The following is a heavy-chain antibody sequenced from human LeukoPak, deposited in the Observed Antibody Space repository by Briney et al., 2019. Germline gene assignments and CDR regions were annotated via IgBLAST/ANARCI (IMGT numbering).Heavy chain of an antibody. J-gene: IGHJ5*02. CDR2: TYYRSKWYN. D-gene: IGHD2-2*01. CDR1: GDSVSTNSAT. V-gene: IGHV6-1*01. CDR3: ARVRLGYCSSTSCSPRNWFDP. Sequence: SQTLSLTCVISGDSVSTNSATWTWIRQSPSRGLEWLGRTYYRSKWYNDYAVSVKSRITINPDTSKNQFSLQLNSVTPEDTAVYYCARVRLGYCSSTSCSPRNWFDPWGQGTLVTVSS.